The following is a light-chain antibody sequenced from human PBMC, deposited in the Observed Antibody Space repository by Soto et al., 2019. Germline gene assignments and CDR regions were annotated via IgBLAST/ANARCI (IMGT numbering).Light chain of an antibody. CDR3: SSYTGSRALYV. CDR2: DVS. V-gene: IGLV2-14*03. J-gene: IGLJ1*01. CDR1: GSDIGFYNY. Sequence: QSVLTQPASVSGSPLQSITISCTGTGSDIGFYNYVSWYQQHPGKAPKLMIYDVSNRPSGVSNRFSASKSGITASLTISGLQAEDEADYYCSSYTGSRALYVFGTGTKVTVL.